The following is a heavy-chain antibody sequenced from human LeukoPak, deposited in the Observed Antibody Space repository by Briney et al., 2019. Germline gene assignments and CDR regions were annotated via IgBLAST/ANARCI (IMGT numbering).Heavy chain of an antibody. CDR2: IQQDGSEK. CDR3: ARENTRTKYFDY. CDR1: GFTFSSYW. V-gene: IGHV3-7*01. D-gene: IGHD1-1*01. J-gene: IGHJ4*02. Sequence: GGSLRLSCAASGFTFSSYWMSWVRRAPGKGLEWVANIQQDGSEKYYVDSVKGRFTISRDNAKNSLYLQINSLRAEDTAVYYCARENTRTKYFDYWGQGPLFTVSS.